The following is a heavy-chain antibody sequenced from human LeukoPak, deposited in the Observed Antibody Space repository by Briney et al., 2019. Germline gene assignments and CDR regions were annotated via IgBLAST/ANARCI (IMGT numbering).Heavy chain of an antibody. D-gene: IGHD4-17*01. CDR3: ARAGSGDYLAGFDY. V-gene: IGHV4-31*03. J-gene: IGHJ4*02. CDR1: GGSISSGGYY. Sequence: SQTLSLTCTVSGGSISSGGYYWSWIRQHPGKGLEWIGYIYYSGSTYYNPSLKSRVTISVDTSKNRFSLKLSSVTAADTAVYYCARAGSGDYLAGFDYWGQGTLVTVSS. CDR2: IYYSGST.